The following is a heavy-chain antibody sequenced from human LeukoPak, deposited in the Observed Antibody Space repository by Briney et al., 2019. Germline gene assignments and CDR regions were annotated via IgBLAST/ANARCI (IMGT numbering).Heavy chain of an antibody. V-gene: IGHV3-74*01. D-gene: IGHD2/OR15-2a*01. CDR1: GTYW. J-gene: IGHJ4*02. CDR3: VTFYETY. CDR2: INSDGSWT. Sequence: GSLRLSCAASGTYWMHWVRQAPGKGLVWVSHINSDGSWTGYADSVKGRFTISKDNAKNTVSLQMNNLRAEDTAVYCCVTFYETYWGRGTLVTVSS.